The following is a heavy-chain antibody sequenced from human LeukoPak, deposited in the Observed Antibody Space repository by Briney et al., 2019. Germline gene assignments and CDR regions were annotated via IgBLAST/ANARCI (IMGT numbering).Heavy chain of an antibody. D-gene: IGHD3-3*01. CDR2: LNPNSGNT. CDR1: GYTFTRYD. J-gene: IGHJ4*02. Sequence: ASVKVSCKASGYTFTRYDIHWVRQATGQGLEWMGWLNPNSGNTGYAQKFQGRVTMTRNTSISAAYMELSSLRSEDTAVYYCARGRRNGDFWSGYDIDYWGQGILVTVSS. V-gene: IGHV1-8*01. CDR3: ARGRRNGDFWSGYDIDY.